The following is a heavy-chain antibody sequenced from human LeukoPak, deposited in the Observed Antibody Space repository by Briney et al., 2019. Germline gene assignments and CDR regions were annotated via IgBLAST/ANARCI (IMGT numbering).Heavy chain of an antibody. CDR2: INHSGST. D-gene: IGHD3-9*01. CDR1: GGSISSYY. J-gene: IGHJ4*02. V-gene: IGHV4-34*01. Sequence: KPSETLSLTCTVSGGSISSYYWSWIRQPPGKGLEWIGEINHSGSTNYNPSLKSRVTISVDTSKNQFSLKLSSVTAADTAVYYCARELEGAPDDILTGYSPLLAFDYWGQGTLVTVSS. CDR3: ARELEGAPDDILTGYSPLLAFDY.